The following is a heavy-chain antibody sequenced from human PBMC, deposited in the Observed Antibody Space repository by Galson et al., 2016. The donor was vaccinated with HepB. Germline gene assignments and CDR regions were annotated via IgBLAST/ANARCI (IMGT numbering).Heavy chain of an antibody. D-gene: IGHD3-22*01. V-gene: IGHV3-48*02. CDR1: GFTFSSYS. CDR3: ARPLDYYSSGYHQYFQY. CDR2: INPSSSNT. Sequence: SLRLSCAASGFTFSSYSMNWVRQAPGKGLEWVSYINPSSSNTHYADSVKGRFIISIDNAKNSLYLQMDSLRDEDTAVYYCARPLDYYSSGYHQYFQYWGQGTLVTASS. J-gene: IGHJ1*01.